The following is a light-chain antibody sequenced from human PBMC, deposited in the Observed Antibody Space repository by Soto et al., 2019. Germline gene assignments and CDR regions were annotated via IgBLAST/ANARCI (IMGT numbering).Light chain of an antibody. CDR2: TTT. J-gene: IGKJ3*01. CDR3: QQTYSTIFT. CDR1: QSIGRY. Sequence: DIQMTQSPSSLSASVGDRVTITCRASQSIGRYLNWYQQKPGKAPSLLSSTTTTLQSEVPSRFRGSGSGTDFTLTITSLQPEDFATYYCQQTYSTIFTFGPGTKVDIK. V-gene: IGKV1-39*01.